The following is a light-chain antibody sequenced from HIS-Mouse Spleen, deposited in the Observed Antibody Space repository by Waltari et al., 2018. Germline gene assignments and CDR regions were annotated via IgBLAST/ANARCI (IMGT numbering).Light chain of an antibody. Sequence: QSALTQPPSASGSPGQSVTISCTGTISDVGGYTYVSWYQQHPGKAPKLMIYEVSKRPSGVPDRFSGSKSGNTASLTVSGLQAEDEADYYCSSYAGSNNLGVFGTGTKVTVL. V-gene: IGLV2-8*01. J-gene: IGLJ1*01. CDR2: EVS. CDR1: ISDVGGYTY. CDR3: SSYAGSNNLGV.